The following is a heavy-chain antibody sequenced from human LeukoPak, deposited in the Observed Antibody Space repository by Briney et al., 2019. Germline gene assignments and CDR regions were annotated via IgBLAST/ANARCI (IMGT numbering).Heavy chain of an antibody. Sequence: PSETLSLTCAVYGGSFSGYYWSWIRQPPGKGLGWIGEINHSGSTNYNPCLKSRVPIPVDTSKNQFSLKLSSVTAADTAVYYCARSGLVPYYYGSGSRRPYNWFDPWGQGTLVTVSS. CDR1: GGSFSGYY. D-gene: IGHD3-10*01. V-gene: IGHV4-34*01. CDR2: INHSGST. J-gene: IGHJ5*02. CDR3: ARSGLVPYYYGSGSRRPYNWFDP.